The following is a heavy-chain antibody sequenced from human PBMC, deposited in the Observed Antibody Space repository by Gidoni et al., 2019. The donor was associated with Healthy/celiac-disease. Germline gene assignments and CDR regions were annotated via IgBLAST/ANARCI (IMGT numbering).Heavy chain of an antibody. Sequence: QVQLVESGGGVVQPGRSLRLSCAASGFTFSSYGMHWVRHAPGKGLGWVAVISYDGSNKYYADSVKGRFTISRDNSKNTLYLQMNSLRAEDTAVYYCAKGGNSYGYIDYWGQGTLVTVSS. CDR3: AKGGNSYGYIDY. CDR2: ISYDGSNK. D-gene: IGHD5-18*01. V-gene: IGHV3-30*18. CDR1: GFTFSSYG. J-gene: IGHJ4*02.